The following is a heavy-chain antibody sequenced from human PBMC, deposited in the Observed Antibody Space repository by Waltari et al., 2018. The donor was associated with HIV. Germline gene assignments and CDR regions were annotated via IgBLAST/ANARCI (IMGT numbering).Heavy chain of an antibody. D-gene: IGHD2-2*01. CDR2: LSPSGEYM. V-gene: IGHV3-21*06. CDR1: GFSFSSYS. CDR3: ARQGGGYCTTRSCYDFDY. J-gene: IGHJ4*02. Sequence: EVQLVESGGGLVKPGGSLRLSCVASGFSFSSYSMNWVRQAPGKGLEWVSSLSPSGEYMIYAESLKGRFTISRDNDKNSLYLEMNSLRAEDTALYYCARQGGGYCTTRSCYDFDYWGQGTLVTVSS.